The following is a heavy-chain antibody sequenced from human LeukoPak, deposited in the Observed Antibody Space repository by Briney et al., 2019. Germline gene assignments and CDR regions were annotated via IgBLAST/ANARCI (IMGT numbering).Heavy chain of an antibody. V-gene: IGHV1-69*05. CDR2: IIPIFGTT. J-gene: IGHJ4*02. Sequence: SVKVSCKASGGTFSSYAISWVRQAPGQGLEWMGRIIPIFGTTNYAQKFQGRVTITTDESTSTAYMELSSLRSEDTAVYYCARVSEDYYDSSGYYPSDYWGQGTLVTVSS. D-gene: IGHD3-22*01. CDR1: GGTFSSYA. CDR3: ARVSEDYYDSSGYYPSDY.